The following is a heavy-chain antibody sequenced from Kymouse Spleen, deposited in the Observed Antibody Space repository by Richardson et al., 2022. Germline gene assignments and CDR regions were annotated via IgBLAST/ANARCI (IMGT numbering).Heavy chain of an antibody. Sequence: EVQLVESGGGLVQPGRSLRLSCAASGFTFDDYAMHWVRQAPGKGLEWVSGISWNSGSIGYADSVKGRFTISRDNAKNSLYLQMNSLRAEDTALYYCAKDEGYYGSGSYSLFGYYYYGMDVWGQGTTVTVSS. CDR3: AKDEGYYGSGSYSLFGYYYYGMDV. V-gene: IGHV3-9*01. J-gene: IGHJ6*02. D-gene: IGHD3-10*01. CDR2: ISWNSGSI. CDR1: GFTFDDYA.